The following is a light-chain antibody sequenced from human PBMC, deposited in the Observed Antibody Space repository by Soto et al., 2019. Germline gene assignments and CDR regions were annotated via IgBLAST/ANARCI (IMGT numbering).Light chain of an antibody. V-gene: IGKV3-15*01. Sequence: EIVMTQSPATLSVSPGDTATLSCRASQSVASSLAWYQQKPGQAPRLLIHGASTRATGIPARFSGSGSGTEFTLTISSLQSEDFAFYYCQQYTNWPPEYTFGQGTKLEIK. J-gene: IGKJ2*01. CDR2: GAS. CDR1: QSVASS. CDR3: QQYTNWPPEYT.